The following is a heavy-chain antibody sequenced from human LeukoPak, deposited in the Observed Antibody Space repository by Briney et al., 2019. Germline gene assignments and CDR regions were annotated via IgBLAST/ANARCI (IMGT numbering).Heavy chain of an antibody. J-gene: IGHJ4*02. Sequence: GGSLRLSCAASGFTFAPYWMTWVRQAPGKGLEYVATMNRDGSEKYYVDSVKGRFTISRDNSKNSLYLQMDSLRADDTAVYYCAEGRNFDYWGQGTLVTVSS. CDR3: AEGRNFDY. V-gene: IGHV3-7*05. D-gene: IGHD6-6*01. CDR1: GFTFAPYW. CDR2: MNRDGSEK.